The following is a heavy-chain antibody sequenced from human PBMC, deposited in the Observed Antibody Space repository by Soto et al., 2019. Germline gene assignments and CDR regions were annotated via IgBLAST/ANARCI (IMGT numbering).Heavy chain of an antibody. D-gene: IGHD3-10*01. J-gene: IGHJ6*02. V-gene: IGHV1-2*02. CDR2: INPNSGGT. CDR3: ARSGSGLYYYYYGMDV. CDR1: GYTFTGYH. Sequence: ASVKVSCKASGYTFTGYHMHWVRQAPGQGLEWMGWINPNSGGTNYAQKFQGRGTMTRDTSISTAYMELSRLRSDDTAVYYCARSGSGLYYYYYGMDVWGQGTTVTVSS.